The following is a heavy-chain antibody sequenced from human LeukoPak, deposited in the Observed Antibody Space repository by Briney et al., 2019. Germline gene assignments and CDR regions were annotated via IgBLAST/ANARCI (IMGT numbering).Heavy chain of an antibody. D-gene: IGHD3-22*01. Sequence: SETLSLTCAVYGGSFSLYYWTWIRQPPGKGLEWIGEINHSGSTNYNPSLMGRVTISVDTSKTQFSLKLSSVTAADTAVYYCAYSVFYDSTAAYWGQGTLVAVSS. J-gene: IGHJ4*02. CDR1: GGSFSLYY. V-gene: IGHV4-34*01. CDR2: INHSGST. CDR3: AYSVFYDSTAAY.